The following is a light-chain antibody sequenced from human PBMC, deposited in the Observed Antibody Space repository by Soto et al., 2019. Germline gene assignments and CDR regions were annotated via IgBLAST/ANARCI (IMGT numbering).Light chain of an antibody. Sequence: EIVLTQFPGTLSSSPGERVTLTCRASQYFSGSYLAWYQHKPGQAPRLLINGASRRATGIPDRFSGSESGTDYILTIGRVEPGDFAVYYCQHYGSSVYTFGQGTRLEI. CDR2: GAS. CDR1: QYFSGSY. J-gene: IGKJ2*01. CDR3: QHYGSSVYT. V-gene: IGKV3-20*01.